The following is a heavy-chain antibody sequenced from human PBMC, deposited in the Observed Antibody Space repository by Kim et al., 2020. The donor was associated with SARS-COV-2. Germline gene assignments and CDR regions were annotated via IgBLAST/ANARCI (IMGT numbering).Heavy chain of an antibody. CDR1: GFTVSSNY. CDR3: ASNYDFWSGMDV. D-gene: IGHD3-3*01. V-gene: IGHV3-66*01. CDR2: IYSGGST. J-gene: IGHJ6*02. Sequence: GGSLRLSCAASGFTVSSNYMSWVRHAPGKGLEWVSVIYSGGSTYYADSVKGRFTISRDNSKNTLYLQMNSLRAEDTAVYYCASNYDFWSGMDVWGQGTTVTVSS.